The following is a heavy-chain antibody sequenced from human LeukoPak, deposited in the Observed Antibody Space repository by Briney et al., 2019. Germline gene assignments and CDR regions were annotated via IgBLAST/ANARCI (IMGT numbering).Heavy chain of an antibody. J-gene: IGHJ5*02. CDR3: ATWGSAAGNNWFDP. CDR2: INPNSGGT. CDR1: GYTFTGYY. D-gene: IGHD6-13*01. V-gene: IGHV1-2*06. Sequence: ASVKVSCKASGYTFTGYYMHWVRQAPGRGLEWMGRINPNSGGTNYAQKFQGRVTMTRDTSISTAYMELSRLRSDDTAVYYCATWGSAAGNNWFDPWGKGTLVTVSS.